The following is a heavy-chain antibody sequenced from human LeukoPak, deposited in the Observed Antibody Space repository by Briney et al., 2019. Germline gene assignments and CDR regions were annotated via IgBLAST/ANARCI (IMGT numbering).Heavy chain of an antibody. CDR1: GFTVSSNY. CDR2: IYSDGST. CDR3: AISSSGDNGYYYGMDV. D-gene: IGHD3-3*01. J-gene: IGHJ6*02. Sequence: PGGSLRLSCAASGFTVSSNYMSWVRQAPGKGLEWVSLIYSDGSTYYADSVKGRFSISRHNSKNTLYLQMNSLRAEDTAVYYCAISSSGDNGYYYGMDVLGQGTTVTVSS. V-gene: IGHV3-53*04.